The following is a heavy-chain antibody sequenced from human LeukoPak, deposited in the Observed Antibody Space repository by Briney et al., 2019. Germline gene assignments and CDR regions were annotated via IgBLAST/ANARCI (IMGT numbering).Heavy chain of an antibody. CDR3: ARVGYDFWSGYYTGVGLDYYYYMDV. J-gene: IGHJ6*03. CDR2: ISSNGGST. V-gene: IGHV3-64*04. CDR1: GFTFSSYA. D-gene: IGHD3-3*01. Sequence: PGGSLRLSCAASGFTFSSYAMHWVRQAPGKGLEYVSAISSNGGSTYYANSVKGRFTISRDNAKNSLYLQMNSLRAEDTAVYYCARVGYDFWSGYYTGVGLDYYYYMDVWGKGTTVTVSS.